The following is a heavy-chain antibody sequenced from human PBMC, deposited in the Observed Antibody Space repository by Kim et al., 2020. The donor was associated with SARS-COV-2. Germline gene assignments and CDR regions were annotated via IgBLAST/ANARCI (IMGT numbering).Heavy chain of an antibody. CDR2: IGGREGGT. V-gene: IGHV3-23*01. CDR3: ARDITSPWCALDI. D-gene: IGHD3-10*01. Sequence: GGSLRLSCAASGFTFSIHALSWVRQAPGKGLEWVSTIGGREGGTFYADSVKGRFTISRDNSMNTLYLRMNSLRAEDTALYYCARDITSPWCALDIRGQGTLVAVSS. CDR1: GFTFSIHA. J-gene: IGHJ3*02.